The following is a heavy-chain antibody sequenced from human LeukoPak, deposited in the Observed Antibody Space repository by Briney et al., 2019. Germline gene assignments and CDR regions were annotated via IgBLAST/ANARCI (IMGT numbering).Heavy chain of an antibody. V-gene: IGHV3-23*01. CDR3: AKDKGIAVAGTWDY. CDR1: GFTFSSYA. D-gene: IGHD6-19*01. CDR2: ISGSGGST. J-gene: IGHJ4*02. Sequence: GGSLRLSCAASGFTFSSYAMSWVRQAPGKGLEWVSAISGSGGSTYYADSVKGRFTISRDNAKNSLYLQMNSLRAEDTALYYCAKDKGIAVAGTWDYWGQGTLVTVSS.